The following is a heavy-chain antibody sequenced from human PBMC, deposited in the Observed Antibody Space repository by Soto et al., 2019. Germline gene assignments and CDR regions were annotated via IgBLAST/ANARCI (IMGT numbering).Heavy chain of an antibody. Sequence: EVQLVESGGGLVKPGGSLRLSCAASGFTFSSYSMNWVRQAPGKGLEWVSSISSSSSYIYYADSVKGRFTISRDNAKNSLYLQMNSLRAEDTAVYYCASETYYDFWSGYYTPWNYGMDVWGQGTTVTVSS. CDR3: ASETYYDFWSGYYTPWNYGMDV. CDR1: GFTFSSYS. D-gene: IGHD3-3*01. J-gene: IGHJ6*02. CDR2: ISSSSSYI. V-gene: IGHV3-21*01.